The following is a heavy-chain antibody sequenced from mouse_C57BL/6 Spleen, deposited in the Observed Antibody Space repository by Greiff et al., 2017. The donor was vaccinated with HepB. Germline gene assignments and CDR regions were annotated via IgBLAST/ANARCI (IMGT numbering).Heavy chain of an antibody. V-gene: IGHV1-80*01. D-gene: IGHD2-5*01. J-gene: IGHJ4*01. CDR1: GYAFSSYW. CDR2: IYPGDGDT. Sequence: VQLQQSGAELVKPGASVKISCKASGYAFSSYWMNWVKQRPGKGLEWIGQIYPGDGDTNYNGKFKGKATLTADKSSSTAYMQLSSLTSEDSAVYFCARCQLYSNLYYYAMDYWGQGTSVTVSS. CDR3: ARCQLYSNLYYYAMDY.